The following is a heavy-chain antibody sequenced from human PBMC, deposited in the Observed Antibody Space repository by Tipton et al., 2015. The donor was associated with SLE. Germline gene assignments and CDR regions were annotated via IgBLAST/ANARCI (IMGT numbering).Heavy chain of an antibody. Sequence: TLSLTCSVYGDSLSGQYWSWIRQPPGKGLEWIGEVFRGGSTNYSPSLESRVTRTVDMSKNQFSLRLISVTAADTAVYYCARVAQGTLTVYSIDYWGQGTLVTVSS. J-gene: IGHJ4*02. D-gene: IGHD2-15*01. V-gene: IGHV4-34*12. CDR1: GDSLSGQY. CDR2: VFRGGST. CDR3: ARVAQGTLTVYSIDY.